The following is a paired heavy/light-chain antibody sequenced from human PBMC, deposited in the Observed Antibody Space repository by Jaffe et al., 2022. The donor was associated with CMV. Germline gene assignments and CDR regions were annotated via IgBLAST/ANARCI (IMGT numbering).Heavy chain of an antibody. CDR2: INAPGDST. V-gene: IGHV3-23*01. CDR1: GFTFSNYA. D-gene: IGHD3-10*01. J-gene: IGHJ4*02. CDR3: ARNSDYYGAGSYLY. Sequence: EVQLLESGGGLVQPGGSLRVSCAASGFTFSNYAMSWVRQAPGKGPEWVSSINAPGDSTYYADSVKGRVTISRDNSKNTLFLQMNSLRAEDTAVYYCARNSDYYGAGSYLYWGQGTLVTVSS.
Light chain of an antibody. Sequence: EIVLTQSPGTLSLSPGERATLSCRASQSLSGNYLAWYQQKPGQAPRLLIHVASTRATGIPDRFSGSGSGTDFTLTISRLEPEDFAVYYCQQYSSSPVTFGGGTKVEIK. CDR1: QSLSGNY. CDR2: VAS. V-gene: IGKV3-20*01. CDR3: QQYSSSPVT. J-gene: IGKJ4*01.